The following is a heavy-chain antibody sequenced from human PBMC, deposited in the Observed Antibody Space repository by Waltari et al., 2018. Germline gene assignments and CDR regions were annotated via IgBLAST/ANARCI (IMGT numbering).Heavy chain of an antibody. V-gene: IGHV4-4*02. J-gene: IGHJ4*02. Sequence: WWSWVRQSPEKGLEWIGQIHRSGRTYYNPSLGSRVSVSMDTSNNKFFLKLSSAIAADTAVYYCARDRGRGLYFDSWGQGTLVTVSP. CDR1: W. CDR3: ARDRGRGLYFDS. D-gene: IGHD2-15*01. CDR2: IHRSGRT.